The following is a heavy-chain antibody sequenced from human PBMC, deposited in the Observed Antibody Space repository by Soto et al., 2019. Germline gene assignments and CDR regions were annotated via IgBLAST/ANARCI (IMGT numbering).Heavy chain of an antibody. J-gene: IGHJ4*02. V-gene: IGHV3-30*18. CDR2: ISYDGRNE. CDR1: GFTFSTYG. CDR3: AKYHFMTTVTTVGY. Sequence: PGGSLRLSCAASGFTFSTYGMHWVRQAPGKGLEWVAVISYDGRNEYYAESVKGRFTISRDNYKNTLYLQMNSLRAEDTALYYCAKYHFMTTVTTVGYWGQGALVTVSS. D-gene: IGHD4-17*01.